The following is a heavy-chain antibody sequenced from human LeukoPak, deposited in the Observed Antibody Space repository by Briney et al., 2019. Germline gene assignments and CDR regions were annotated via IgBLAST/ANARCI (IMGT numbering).Heavy chain of an antibody. Sequence: SETLSLTCTVSGYSISSGYYWGWIRQPPGKGLEWIGSIYHSGSTYYNPSLKSRVTISVDTSKNQFSLKLSSVTAADTAVYYCARDLHLLGYLEDWGQGTLVTVSS. CDR2: IYHSGST. J-gene: IGHJ4*02. D-gene: IGHD5-18*01. V-gene: IGHV4-38-2*02. CDR3: ARDLHLLGYLED. CDR1: GYSISSGYY.